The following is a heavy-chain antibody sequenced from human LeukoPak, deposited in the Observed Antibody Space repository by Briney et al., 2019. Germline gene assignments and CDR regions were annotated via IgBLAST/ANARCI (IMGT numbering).Heavy chain of an antibody. Sequence: AESQSPTCTVSDDDITRFYWSWFRQPPGRGLEWIGVFHESGRTKYKPSLNGRVAISADTSRRQFSLKVTSVTAADTAVYYCTTGGGYLTDYWGQGTLVTVSA. V-gene: IGHV4-59*01. D-gene: IGHD3-16*01. J-gene: IGHJ4*02. CDR2: FHESGRT. CDR1: DDDITRFY. CDR3: TTGGGYLTDY.